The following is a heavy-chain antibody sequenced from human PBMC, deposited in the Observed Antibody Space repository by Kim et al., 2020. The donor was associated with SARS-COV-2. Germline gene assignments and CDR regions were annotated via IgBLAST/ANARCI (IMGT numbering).Heavy chain of an antibody. J-gene: IGHJ6*02. D-gene: IGHD6-19*01. CDR2: ISSSSSYT. CDR1: GFTFSDYY. V-gene: IGHV3-11*05. Sequence: GVSLRLSCAASGFTFSDYYMSWIRQAPGKGLEWVSYISSSSSYTNYADSVEGRFTISRDNAKNSLYLQMNSLRAEDTAVYYCARDPSGWRLGNYYYYYGMDVWGQGTTVTVSS. CDR3: ARDPSGWRLGNYYYYYGMDV.